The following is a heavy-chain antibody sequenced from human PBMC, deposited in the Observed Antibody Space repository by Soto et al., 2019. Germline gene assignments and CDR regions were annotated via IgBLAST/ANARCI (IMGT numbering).Heavy chain of an antibody. CDR3: ARVFPSYCGGDCSYFDS. CDR2: IFYSGST. V-gene: IGHV4-59*02. D-gene: IGHD2-21*02. CDR1: GGSVNSYY. J-gene: IGHJ4*02. Sequence: SETLSLTCTVSGGSVNSYYWSWIRQPPGKGLGWIGYIFYSGSTKSNPSLKSRVTMSVDMSKNQFSLRLTSVTAADTAVHYCARVFPSYCGGDCSYFDSWGQGTLVTVSS.